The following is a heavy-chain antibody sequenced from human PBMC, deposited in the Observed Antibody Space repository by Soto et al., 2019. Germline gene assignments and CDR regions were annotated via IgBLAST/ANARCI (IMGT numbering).Heavy chain of an antibody. CDR3: SKDRSNTYCSGGSCYRAFDY. V-gene: IGHV3-30*18. CDR2: ISYDGSNK. CDR1: GFTFSSYG. D-gene: IGHD2-15*01. J-gene: IGHJ4*02. Sequence: QVQLVESGGGVVQPGRSLRLSCAASGFTFSSYGMHWVRQAPGKGLEWVAVISYDGSNKYYADSVKGRFTISRDNSKNPLYLQMNSLRAEDTAVSYCSKDRSNTYCSGGSCYRAFDYWGQGTLVTVSS.